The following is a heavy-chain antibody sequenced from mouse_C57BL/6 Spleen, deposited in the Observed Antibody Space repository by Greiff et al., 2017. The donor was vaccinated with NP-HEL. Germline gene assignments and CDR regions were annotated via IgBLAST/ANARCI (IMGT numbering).Heavy chain of an antibody. CDR2: IDPSDSYT. CDR1: GYTFTSYW. V-gene: IGHV1-69*01. CDR3: ARCPSYSNYEFAY. J-gene: IGHJ3*01. Sequence: VQLQQPGAELVMPGASVKLSCKASGYTFTSYWMHWVKQRPGQGLEWIGEIDPSDSYTNYNQKFKGKSTLTVDKSSSTAYMQLSSLTSEDSAVYYCARCPSYSNYEFAYWGQGTLVTVSA. D-gene: IGHD2-5*01.